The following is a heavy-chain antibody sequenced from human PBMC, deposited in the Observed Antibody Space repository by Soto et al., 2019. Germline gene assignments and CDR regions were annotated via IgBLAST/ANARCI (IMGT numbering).Heavy chain of an antibody. Sequence: GGSLRLSCAASGFTFSSYGMHWVRQAPGKGLEWVAVISYDGSNKYYADSVKGRFTISRDNSKNTLYLQMNSLRAEDTAVYYCAKSLRNTMVRGVIEHYYYYYMYVWGKGTTVTVS. J-gene: IGHJ6*03. CDR1: GFTFSSYG. CDR2: ISYDGSNK. V-gene: IGHV3-30*18. CDR3: AKSLRNTMVRGVIEHYYYYYMYV. D-gene: IGHD3-10*01.